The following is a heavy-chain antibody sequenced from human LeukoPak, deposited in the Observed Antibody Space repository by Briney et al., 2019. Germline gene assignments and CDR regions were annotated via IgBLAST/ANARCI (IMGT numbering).Heavy chain of an antibody. CDR3: AGHHPRNTVDF. J-gene: IGHJ4*02. CDR2: ISHSGST. V-gene: IGHV4-59*08. D-gene: IGHD2/OR15-2a*01. CDR1: GGSISNYY. Sequence: SETLSLTCTVSGGSISNYYWSWIRQPPGKGLEWIGYISHSGSTNYSPSLKSRVTISLDTSKDQFSLKLSSVTAADTAVYYCAGHHPRNTVDFWGQGTLVTVSS.